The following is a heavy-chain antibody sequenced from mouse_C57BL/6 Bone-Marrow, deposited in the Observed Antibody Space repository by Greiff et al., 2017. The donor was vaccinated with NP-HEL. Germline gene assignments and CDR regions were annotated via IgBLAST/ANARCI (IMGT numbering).Heavy chain of an antibody. V-gene: IGHV1-53*01. CDR3: AREGHCTTASHWYFDV. CDR2: INPSNGGT. CDR1: GYTFTSYW. D-gene: IGHD1-2*01. Sequence: QVQLQQPGTVLVKPGASVKLSCKASGYTFTSYWMHWVKQRPGQGLEWIGNINPSNGGTNYNEKFKSKATLTVDKSSSTAYMQLSSLTSEDSAVYYCAREGHCTTASHWYFDVWGTGTTVTVSS. J-gene: IGHJ1*03.